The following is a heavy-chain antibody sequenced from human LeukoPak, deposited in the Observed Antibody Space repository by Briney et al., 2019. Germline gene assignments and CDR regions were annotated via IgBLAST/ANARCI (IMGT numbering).Heavy chain of an antibody. V-gene: IGHV1-69*13. CDR3: ARFIVVVPAASGYAFDI. D-gene: IGHD2-2*01. J-gene: IGHJ3*02. Sequence: ASVKVSCKASGGTFSSYAISWVRQAPGQGVEWRGGVIPIFSTANYAQKFQGRVTITADESTSTAYMELSSLRSEDTAVYYCARFIVVVPAASGYAFDIWGQGTMVTVSS. CDR1: GGTFSSYA. CDR2: VIPIFSTA.